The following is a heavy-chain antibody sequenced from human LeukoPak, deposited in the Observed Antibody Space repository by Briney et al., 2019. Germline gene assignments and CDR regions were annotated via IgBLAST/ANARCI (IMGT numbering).Heavy chain of an antibody. V-gene: IGHV3-74*01. CDR1: GFTFSSYW. CDR2: INGDGTTT. J-gene: IGHJ4*02. D-gene: IGHD3-3*01. CDR3: AKSAYYDFWSGYYTFDY. Sequence: GGSLRLSCAASGFTFSSYWMHWVRQAPGKGLVWVSHINGDGTTTNYADSVKGRFTISRDNSKNTLYLQMNSLRAEDTAVYYCAKSAYYDFWSGYYTFDYWGQGTLVTVSS.